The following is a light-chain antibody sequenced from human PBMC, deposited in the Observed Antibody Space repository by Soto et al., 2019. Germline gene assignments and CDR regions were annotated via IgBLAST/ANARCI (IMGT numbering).Light chain of an antibody. Sequence: DIQMTQSPSSLSASVGDRVTLTCRASQGISNYLVWYQQKPGKVPRLLIYSVSNLESGVPSRFSGSGSGTDFTLTISSLQPGDVATYYCQKYDSAPVTFGGGTKVEIK. V-gene: IGKV1-27*01. J-gene: IGKJ4*01. CDR2: SVS. CDR3: QKYDSAPVT. CDR1: QGISNY.